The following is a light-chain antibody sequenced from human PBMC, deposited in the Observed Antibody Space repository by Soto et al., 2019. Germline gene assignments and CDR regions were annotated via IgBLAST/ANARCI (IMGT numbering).Light chain of an antibody. V-gene: IGLV2-14*01. J-gene: IGLJ3*02. CDR1: SSDVGTYNS. Sequence: QSALTQPASVSGSPGQSITISCTGSSSDVGTYNSVSWYQQHTGKVPKLMIYDVSNRPSGISDRFSGSKSGNTASLTNSGLQAEDEADYYCSLYTSSSTVVFGGGTKVTVL. CDR2: DVS. CDR3: SLYTSSSTVV.